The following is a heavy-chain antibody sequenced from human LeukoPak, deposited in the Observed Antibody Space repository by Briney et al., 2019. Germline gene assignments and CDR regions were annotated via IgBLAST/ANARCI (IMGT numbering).Heavy chain of an antibody. Sequence: GASVKVSCKASGYTFTSYGISWVRQAPGQGLEWMGGIIPIFGTANYAQKFQGRVTITADESTSTAYMELSSLRSEDTAVYYCARAHSSGWYDYWGQGTLVTVSS. CDR2: IIPIFGTA. J-gene: IGHJ4*02. CDR1: GYTFTSYG. CDR3: ARAHSSGWYDY. D-gene: IGHD6-19*01. V-gene: IGHV1-69*13.